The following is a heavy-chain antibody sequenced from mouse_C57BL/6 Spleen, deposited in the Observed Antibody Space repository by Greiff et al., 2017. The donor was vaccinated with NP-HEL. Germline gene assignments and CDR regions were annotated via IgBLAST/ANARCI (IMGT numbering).Heavy chain of an antibody. CDR2: IYPRSGNT. CDR3: ARNDYDGWYFDV. CDR1: GYTFTSYG. Sequence: QVQLQQSGAELARPGASVKLSCKASGYTFTSYGISWVKQRTGQGLEWIGEIYPRSGNTYYNEKFKGKATLTADKSSSTAYMELRSLTSEDSAVYFCARNDYDGWYFDVWGTGTTVTVSS. D-gene: IGHD2-4*01. V-gene: IGHV1-81*01. J-gene: IGHJ1*03.